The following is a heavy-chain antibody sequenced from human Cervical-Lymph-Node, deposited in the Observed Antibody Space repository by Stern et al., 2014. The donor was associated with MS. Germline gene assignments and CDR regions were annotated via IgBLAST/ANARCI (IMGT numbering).Heavy chain of an antibody. CDR2: VVVFNGDV. V-gene: IGHV1-58*02. D-gene: IGHD5-18*01. CDR3: ASERYTYYDDQRPPGGFDP. Sequence: QLVQSGPEVKKPGTSVKVSCKASGITFSHSAIQWLRQARGQRPEWIGWVVVFNGDVNYAPRFQERVTITRDMSTSTVYMELRSPKSEDTAIYYCASERYTYYDDQRPPGGFDPWGQGTLVTVSS. J-gene: IGHJ5*02. CDR1: GITFSHSA.